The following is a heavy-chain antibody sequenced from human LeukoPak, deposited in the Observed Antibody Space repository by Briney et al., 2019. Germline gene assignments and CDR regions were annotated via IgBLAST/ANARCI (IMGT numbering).Heavy chain of an antibody. D-gene: IGHD2-15*01. V-gene: IGHV3-23*01. CDR1: GFTFRSYD. CDR3: AKRGGTESFYYYYYMDV. CDR2: ISRRGGTT. J-gene: IGHJ6*03. Sequence: GGSLRLYWAAAGFTFRSYDMTWVRQTPGEGLEWVALISRRGGTTYYADSVKGRFTISRDNSKNTLYLQMNSLRAEDTAEYYCAKRGGTESFYYYYYMDVWRKGTTVTVSS.